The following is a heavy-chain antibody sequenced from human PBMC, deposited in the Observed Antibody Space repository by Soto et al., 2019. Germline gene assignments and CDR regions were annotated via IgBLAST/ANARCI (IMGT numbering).Heavy chain of an antibody. J-gene: IGHJ6*02. V-gene: IGHV4-39*01. D-gene: IGHD3-9*01. Sequence: SETLSLTCTVSGGSISSSSYYWGWIRQPPGKGLEWIGSIYYSGSTYYNPSLKSRVTISVDTSKNQFSLKMTSVTAAATAVYYCARGVIYDILTGYYPPRYYYGMDGWGQGTTVTVSS. CDR3: ARGVIYDILTGYYPPRYYYGMDG. CDR1: GGSISSSSYY. CDR2: IYYSGST.